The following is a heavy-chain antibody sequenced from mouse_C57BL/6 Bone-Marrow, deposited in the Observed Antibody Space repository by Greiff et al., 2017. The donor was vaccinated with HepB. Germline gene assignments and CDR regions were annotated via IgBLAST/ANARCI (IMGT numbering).Heavy chain of an antibody. CDR2: IYPGSGST. Sequence: QVQLQQPGAELVKPGASVKMSCKASGYTFTSYWITWVKQRPGQGLEWIGDIYPGSGSTNYNEKFKSKATLTVDTSTSTAYMQLSSLTSEDSAVYYCAREGGYDYDYAMDYWGQGTSVTVSS. CDR3: AREGGYDYDYAMDY. CDR1: GYTFTSYW. J-gene: IGHJ4*01. D-gene: IGHD2-4*01. V-gene: IGHV1-55*01.